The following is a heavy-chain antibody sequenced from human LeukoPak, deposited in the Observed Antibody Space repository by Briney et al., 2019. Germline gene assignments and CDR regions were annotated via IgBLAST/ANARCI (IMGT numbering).Heavy chain of an antibody. Sequence: ASVKVSFKASGGTFSSYAISWVRQAPGQGLEWMGRIIPILGIANYAQKFQGRVTITADKSTSTAYMELSSLRSEDTAVYYCARGYYYDSSGYFDYWGQGTLVTVSS. D-gene: IGHD3-22*01. CDR2: IIPILGIA. CDR1: GGTFSSYA. J-gene: IGHJ4*02. V-gene: IGHV1-69*04. CDR3: ARGYYYDSSGYFDY.